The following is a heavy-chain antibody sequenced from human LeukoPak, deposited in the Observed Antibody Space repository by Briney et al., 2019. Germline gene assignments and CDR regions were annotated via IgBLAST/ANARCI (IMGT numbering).Heavy chain of an antibody. CDR1: GFTFGTSA. V-gene: IGHV3-23*01. D-gene: IGHD3-16*01. CDR3: TKRGAYYVDY. CDR2: ITSGDGSP. Sequence: GGSLRLSCAASGFTFGTSAMSWVRQTPEKGLEWVSTITSGDGSPYYADSVKGRFTISRDNSNNMLYLQMNSLRAEDTAVYYCTKRGAYYVDYWGRGIPATVSS. J-gene: IGHJ4*02.